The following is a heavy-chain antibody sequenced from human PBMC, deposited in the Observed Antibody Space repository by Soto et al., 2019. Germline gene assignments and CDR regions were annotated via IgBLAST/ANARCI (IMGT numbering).Heavy chain of an antibody. Sequence: PGGSLRLSCAASGFTFSSYAMHWVRQAPGKGLEWVAVISYDGSNKYYADSVKGRFTISRDNSKNTLYLQMNSLRAEDTAVYYCARDPPGLKGADSVFDYWGQGTLVTVSS. CDR3: ARDPPGLKGADSVFDY. D-gene: IGHD3-10*01. J-gene: IGHJ4*02. CDR1: GFTFSSYA. V-gene: IGHV3-30-3*01. CDR2: ISYDGSNK.